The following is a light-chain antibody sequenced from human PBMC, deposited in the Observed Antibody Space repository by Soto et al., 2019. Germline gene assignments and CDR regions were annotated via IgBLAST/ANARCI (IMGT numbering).Light chain of an antibody. V-gene: IGKV3-11*01. J-gene: IGKJ4*01. Sequence: EIVLTQSPATLSLSPGERATLSCRASQSVSSYLAWYQQKPGQAPRLLIYAASNRATGIPARFSGSGSGTGFTHTISSLEPEDFAVYYCQQRSNWPTLTFGGGTKVEIK. CDR2: AAS. CDR3: QQRSNWPTLT. CDR1: QSVSSY.